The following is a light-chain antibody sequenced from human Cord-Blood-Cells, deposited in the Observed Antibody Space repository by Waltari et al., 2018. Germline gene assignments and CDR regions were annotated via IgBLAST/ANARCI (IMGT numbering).Light chain of an antibody. Sequence: QFALTQPASVSWSPGQSTTISCHGNSRDGGGYNYASWYQQHPGKAPKLLIFDVSNRPAVVSNHFSGSKSGNTASLTISGLQAEDEADYYCSSYTSSSTLVFGGGTKLTVL. CDR2: DVS. CDR1: SRDGGGYNY. J-gene: IGLJ3*02. CDR3: SSYTSSSTLV. V-gene: IGLV2-14*03.